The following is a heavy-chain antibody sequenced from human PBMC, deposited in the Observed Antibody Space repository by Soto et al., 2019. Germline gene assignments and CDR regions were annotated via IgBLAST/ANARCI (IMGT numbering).Heavy chain of an antibody. J-gene: IGHJ4*02. Sequence: EVQLVESGGGLVQPGGSLRLSCAASGFTFSSYWMSWVRQAPGKGLEWVANIKQDGSEKYYVDSVKGRFTISRDNAKNSLYLQMNSLRAEDTAVYYCARAGGYYDFWSGQMYYFDYWGQGTLVTVSS. CDR3: ARAGGYYDFWSGQMYYFDY. D-gene: IGHD3-3*01. CDR2: IKQDGSEK. CDR1: GFTFSSYW. V-gene: IGHV3-7*03.